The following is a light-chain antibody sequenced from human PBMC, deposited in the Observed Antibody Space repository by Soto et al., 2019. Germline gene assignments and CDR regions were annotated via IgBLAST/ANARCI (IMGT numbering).Light chain of an antibody. CDR2: GDN. V-gene: IGLV1-40*01. Sequence: QSVLTQPPLVSGAPGQRVSISCTGSTSNIGAPYDVHWYQHLPGTAPKLLIYGDNNRPSGVPDRFSGSKSGTSASLAITRLQAEDEADYYCQSYDISLHNYVFXTGTKVTVL. J-gene: IGLJ1*01. CDR3: QSYDISLHNYV. CDR1: TSNIGAPYD.